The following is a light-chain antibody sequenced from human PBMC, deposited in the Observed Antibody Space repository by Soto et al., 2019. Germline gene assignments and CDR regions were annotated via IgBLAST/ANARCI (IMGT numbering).Light chain of an antibody. V-gene: IGKV3-15*01. CDR2: GAS. CDR3: QQYINLWT. J-gene: IGKJ1*01. Sequence: EIVLTQSPDTLSLSPGESATLSCRASQSVSARLAWYKHKPGQPPRLLIYGASTRATGVPARFSGSGSGTEFTLTISSLQSEDFAVYYCQQYINLWTFGQGTKVDIK. CDR1: QSVSAR.